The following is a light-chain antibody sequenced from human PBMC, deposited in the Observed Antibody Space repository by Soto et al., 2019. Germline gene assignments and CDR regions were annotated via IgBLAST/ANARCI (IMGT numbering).Light chain of an antibody. V-gene: IGKV3-20*01. J-gene: IGKJ1*01. CDR3: QQYGSSPGT. CDR2: GAS. CDR1: QSVSSSY. Sequence: EIVLTQSPGTLSLSPGERATLSCRASQSVSSSYLAWYQQKPGQAPRLLIYGASSRATGIPDRFSGSGSGTDFTLTISRLAPEDLAVYYCQQYGSSPGTFGQGTKVEIK.